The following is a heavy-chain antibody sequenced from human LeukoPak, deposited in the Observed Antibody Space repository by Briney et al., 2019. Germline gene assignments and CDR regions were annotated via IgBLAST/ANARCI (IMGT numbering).Heavy chain of an antibody. CDR1: GFTFRSYP. Sequence: GGSLRLSCAASGFTFRSYPMHWVRQAPGKGLEWVALISYDGSDKYYADSVKGRFTISRDNSKNTLYLQMNSLRAEDTAVYYCARGDGGYVFWWGQGTLVTVSS. CDR3: ARGDGGYVFW. CDR2: ISYDGSDK. J-gene: IGHJ4*02. V-gene: IGHV3-30-3*01. D-gene: IGHD3-3*01.